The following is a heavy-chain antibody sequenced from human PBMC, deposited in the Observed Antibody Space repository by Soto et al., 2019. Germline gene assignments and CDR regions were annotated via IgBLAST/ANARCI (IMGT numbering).Heavy chain of an antibody. Sequence: ETLSLTCTVSGGSISSYNMNWVRQVPGKGLEWVAHINIGGRSINYADSVKGRFTISRDNAKNTLYLQMNSLRAEDTAVYYCARASHDYYYGMDVWGQGTTVTVSS. J-gene: IGHJ6*02. CDR3: ARASHDYYYGMDV. CDR2: INIGGRSI. CDR1: GGSISSYN. V-gene: IGHV3-74*01.